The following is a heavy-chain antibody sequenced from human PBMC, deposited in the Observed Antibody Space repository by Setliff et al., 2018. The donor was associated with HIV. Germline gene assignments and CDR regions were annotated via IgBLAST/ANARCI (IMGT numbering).Heavy chain of an antibody. Sequence: PSETLSLTCTVSGGSISSGSFYWGWTRQPPGKGLEWIGTIYHSGTTYYNPSLKSRVTISVDTSKNQFSLKLSSVTAADTAVYYCARHSSGWFHPDYWGQGTPVTVSS. CDR2: IYHSGTT. CDR3: ARHSSGWFHPDY. D-gene: IGHD6-19*01. J-gene: IGHJ4*02. V-gene: IGHV4-39*01. CDR1: GGSISSGSFY.